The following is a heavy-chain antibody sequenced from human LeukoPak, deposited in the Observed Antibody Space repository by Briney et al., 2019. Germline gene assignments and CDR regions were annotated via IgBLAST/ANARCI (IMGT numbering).Heavy chain of an antibody. V-gene: IGHV4-34*01. D-gene: IGHD5-12*01. CDR1: GGSFSGYY. Sequence: SETLSLTCAVYGGSFSGYYWSWIRQPPGKGLEWIGEINHSGSTNYNPSLKSRVTISVDTSKNQFSLKLSSVTAADTAGYYCARDPLRGYSGYDFDYWGQGTLVTVSS. CDR2: INHSGST. J-gene: IGHJ4*02. CDR3: ARDPLRGYSGYDFDY.